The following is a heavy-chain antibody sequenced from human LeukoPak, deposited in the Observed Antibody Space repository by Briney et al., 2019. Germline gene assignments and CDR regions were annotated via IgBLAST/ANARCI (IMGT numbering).Heavy chain of an antibody. CDR3: ARGEKVDYFDY. CDR1: GGSISSGGYS. Sequence: SQTLSLTCAVSGGSISSGGYSWSWIRQPPGKGLEWIGKISDSGSTYYSPSLRSRVTISIDMSKNQFSLKLSSVTATDTAVYYCARGEKVDYFDYWGQGTLVTVSS. CDR2: ISDSGST. D-gene: IGHD3-16*01. V-gene: IGHV4-30-2*03. J-gene: IGHJ4*02.